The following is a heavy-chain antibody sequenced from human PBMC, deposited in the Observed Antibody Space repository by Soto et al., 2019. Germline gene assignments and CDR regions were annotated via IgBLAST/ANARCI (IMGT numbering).Heavy chain of an antibody. CDR1: GYTLTELS. CDR3: ATGYYYDSSGYYYY. D-gene: IGHD3-22*01. V-gene: IGHV1-24*01. CDR2: FDPEDGET. Sequence: ASVKVSCKVSGYTLTELSMHWVRQAPGKGLEWMGGFDPEDGETIYAQKFQGRVAMTEDTSTDTAYMELSSLRSEDTAVYYCATGYYYDSSGYYYYWGQGTLVTVSS. J-gene: IGHJ4*02.